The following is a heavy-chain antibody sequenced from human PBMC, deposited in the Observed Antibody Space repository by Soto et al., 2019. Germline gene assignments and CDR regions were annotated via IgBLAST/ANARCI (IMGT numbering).Heavy chain of an antibody. CDR1: GYSFTAFR. V-gene: IGHV5-10-1*01. Sequence: GESVKISCKASGYSFTAFRIHWVRQMPGKGLEWLGKIDPSDSYAXYRPSLEGHVTISTDNSIPTAYLQWSSLRASDTALYFCARVHKNWFDSWAQGTMVTVSS. J-gene: IGHJ5*01. CDR3: ARVHKNWFDS. CDR2: IDPSDSYA.